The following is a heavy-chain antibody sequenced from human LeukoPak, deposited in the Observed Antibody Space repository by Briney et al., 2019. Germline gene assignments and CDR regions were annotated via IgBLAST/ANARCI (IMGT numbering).Heavy chain of an antibody. V-gene: IGHV3-11*01. CDR3: AREQDDGITMVRGVIRRYMDV. Sequence: GSLRLSCAASGFTFSDYYMSWIRQAPGKGLEWVSYISSSGSTIYYADSVKGRFTISRDNAKNSLYLQMNSLRAEDTAVYYCAREQDDGITMVRGVIRRYMDVWGKGTTVTVSS. CDR2: ISSSGSTI. CDR1: GFTFSDYY. D-gene: IGHD3-10*01. J-gene: IGHJ6*03.